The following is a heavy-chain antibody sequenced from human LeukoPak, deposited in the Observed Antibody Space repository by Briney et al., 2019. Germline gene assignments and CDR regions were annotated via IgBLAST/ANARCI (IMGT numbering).Heavy chain of an antibody. Sequence: SETLSLTCTVCSGSICSFHWMWLPHPPGEGRVGFMYIYYSGSTNYNPSLKSRVTISVDTSKNQLSLKLSSVTAADTAVYYCVRRYDSTLYYYYMDVWGKGTTVTVSS. D-gene: IGHD3-22*01. CDR1: SGSICSFH. CDR2: IYYSGST. V-gene: IGHV4-59*08. J-gene: IGHJ6*03. CDR3: VRRYDSTLYYYYMDV.